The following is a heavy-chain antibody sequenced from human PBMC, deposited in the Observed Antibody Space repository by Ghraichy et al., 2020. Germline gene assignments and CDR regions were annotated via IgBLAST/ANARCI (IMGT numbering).Heavy chain of an antibody. V-gene: IGHV4-30-4*01. J-gene: IGHJ6*02. CDR2: IYYSGST. CDR3: ARDRAIFGVVIIGYYGMDV. CDR1: GGSISSGDYY. D-gene: IGHD3-3*01. Sequence: LSLTCTVSGGSISSGDYYWSWIRQPPGKGLEWIGYIYYSGSTYYNPSLKSRVTISVDTSKNQFSLKLSSVTAADTAVYYWARDRAIFGVVIIGYYGMDVWGQGTTVTVSS.